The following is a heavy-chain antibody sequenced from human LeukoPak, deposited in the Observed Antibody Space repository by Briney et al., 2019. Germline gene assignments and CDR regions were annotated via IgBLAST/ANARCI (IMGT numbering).Heavy chain of an antibody. CDR1: GFTFSSYS. CDR2: ISGNGGTT. Sequence: GGSLRLSCAASGFTFSSYSMSWVRQAPGKGPQWVSYISGNGGTTHYADSVEGRFTISRDNAKNTLYLQMNSLRAEDTAVYYCARGLQGIDYWGQGTLVTVSS. J-gene: IGHJ4*02. V-gene: IGHV3-48*04. D-gene: IGHD4-11*01. CDR3: ARGLQGIDY.